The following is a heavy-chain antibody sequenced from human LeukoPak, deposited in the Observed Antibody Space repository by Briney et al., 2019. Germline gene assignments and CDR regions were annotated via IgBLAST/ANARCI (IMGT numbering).Heavy chain of an antibody. D-gene: IGHD6-19*01. J-gene: IGHJ6*02. CDR2: ISYDGSNK. Sequence: GRSLRLSCAASGFTFSSYAMHWVRQAPGKGLEWVAVISYDGSNKYYADSVKGRFTISRDNSKNTLYLQMNSLRAEDTAVYYCARPAGTYDYSYGMDVWGQGTTVTVSS. V-gene: IGHV3-30-3*01. CDR3: ARPAGTYDYSYGMDV. CDR1: GFTFSSYA.